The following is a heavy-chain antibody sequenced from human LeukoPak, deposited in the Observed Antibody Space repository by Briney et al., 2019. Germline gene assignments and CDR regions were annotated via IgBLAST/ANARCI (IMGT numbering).Heavy chain of an antibody. D-gene: IGHD5-18*01. CDR1: GFTFSSYW. CDR2: IKQDGSEK. Sequence: GGSLRLSCAASGFTFSSYWMSWVRQAPGKGLEWVANIKQDGSEKYYVDSVKGRFTISRDNAKNSLYLQMNSLRAEDTAVYYCARLGYSYGFFNYYYMDVWGKGTTVTISS. J-gene: IGHJ6*03. CDR3: ARLGYSYGFFNYYYMDV. V-gene: IGHV3-7*01.